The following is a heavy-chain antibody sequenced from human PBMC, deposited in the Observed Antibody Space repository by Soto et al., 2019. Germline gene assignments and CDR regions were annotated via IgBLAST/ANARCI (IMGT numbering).Heavy chain of an antibody. Sequence: SETLSLTCTVSGGSINSGDYYWSWIRQSPGKGLEWIGYIYYSGDTYYNPSLKSRVIISVDTSKNQFSLKLRSVTAADTAVYYCARALGYTYGHLPIDYWGQGTLVTVSS. CDR1: GGSINSGDYY. V-gene: IGHV4-30-4*01. CDR2: IYYSGDT. CDR3: ARALGYTYGHLPIDY. J-gene: IGHJ4*02. D-gene: IGHD5-18*01.